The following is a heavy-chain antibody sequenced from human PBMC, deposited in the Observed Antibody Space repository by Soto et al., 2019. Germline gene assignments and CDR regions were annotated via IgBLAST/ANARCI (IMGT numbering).Heavy chain of an antibody. CDR3: ARGASQSEVRGVTPLDY. Sequence: QVQLVQSGAEVKKPGSSVKVSCKASGGTFSSYAISWVRQAPGQGLEWMGGIIPIFGTANYAQKFQGRVTLPADESTRTAYMELSSLRSEDTAVYYCARGASQSEVRGVTPLDYWGQGTLVTVSS. CDR2: IIPIFGTA. V-gene: IGHV1-69*12. J-gene: IGHJ4*02. D-gene: IGHD3-10*01. CDR1: GGTFSSYA.